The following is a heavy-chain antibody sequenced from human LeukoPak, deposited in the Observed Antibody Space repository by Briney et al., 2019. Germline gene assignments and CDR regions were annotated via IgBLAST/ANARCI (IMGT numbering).Heavy chain of an antibody. Sequence: SETLSLTCTVSDGSISSYYWSWTRQSPRKGLEWIGYLYYSGSTNYNPSLKSRVTISVDTSKNQFSLTLSSVTAADTAVYYCARGYCRGTSCNRYTFDMWGQGTMVTVSS. D-gene: IGHD2-2*01. J-gene: IGHJ3*02. CDR3: ARGYCRGTSCNRYTFDM. CDR2: LYYSGST. CDR1: DGSISSYY. V-gene: IGHV4-59*01.